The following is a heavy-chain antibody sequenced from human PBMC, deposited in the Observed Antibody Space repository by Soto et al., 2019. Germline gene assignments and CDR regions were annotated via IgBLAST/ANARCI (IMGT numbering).Heavy chain of an antibody. J-gene: IGHJ4*02. CDR2: IKQDGSEK. V-gene: IGHV3-7*05. CDR1: GFTFSSYW. Sequence: GGSLRLSCAASGFTFSSYWMSWVRQAPGKGLEWVANIKQDGSEKYYVDSVKGRFTISRDNAKNSLYLQMNSLRAEDTAVYYCASLYGSGSYYSTYYFDYWGQGTLVTVSS. D-gene: IGHD3-10*01. CDR3: ASLYGSGSYYSTYYFDY.